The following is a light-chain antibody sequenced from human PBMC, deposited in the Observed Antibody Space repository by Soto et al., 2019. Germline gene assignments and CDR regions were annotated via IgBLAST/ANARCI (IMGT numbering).Light chain of an antibody. J-gene: IGKJ1*01. CDR1: QDISNN. CDR3: QQYDNLSWT. Sequence: DIQMTQSPSSLSASVGDRVTITCQASQDISNNLNWYQQKPGKAPKLLIYDASNLETGVPSRFSGSESGTDFTFTISSLQPEDIATYYCQQYDNLSWTFGQGTKVEIE. V-gene: IGKV1-33*01. CDR2: DAS.